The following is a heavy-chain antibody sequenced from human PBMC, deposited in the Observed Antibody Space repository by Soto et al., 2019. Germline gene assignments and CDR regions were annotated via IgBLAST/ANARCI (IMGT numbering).Heavy chain of an antibody. CDR2: ISAGGATT. V-gene: IGHV3-23*04. J-gene: IGHJ4*02. Sequence: EVQLVESGGGLVQPGGSLRLSCTPSGFTFGNFAMSWVRQAPGKGLEWVSSISAGGATTYYADSVKGRVTMSRDNSKNTLSLQMNSLRAEDTAVYYCAKRGMITFGGVIEYYFDYWGQGTLVTVSS. CDR3: AKRGMITFGGVIEYYFDY. D-gene: IGHD3-16*02. CDR1: GFTFGNFA.